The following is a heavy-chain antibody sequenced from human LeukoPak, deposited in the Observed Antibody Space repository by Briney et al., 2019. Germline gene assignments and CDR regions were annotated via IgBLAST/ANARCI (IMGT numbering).Heavy chain of an antibody. J-gene: IGHJ4*02. Sequence: ASVKVSCKAAGYTFTDYYMHWVRQAPGQGLEWMGWINPNSGGTNSAQKFQGRVTMTIDRVTSTAYMELRSLKSDDTAVYFCARENQFFDWSFDFWGQGTVVTVSS. CDR3: ARENQFFDWSFDF. D-gene: IGHD3-9*01. CDR1: GYTFTDYY. V-gene: IGHV1-2*02. CDR2: INPNSGGT.